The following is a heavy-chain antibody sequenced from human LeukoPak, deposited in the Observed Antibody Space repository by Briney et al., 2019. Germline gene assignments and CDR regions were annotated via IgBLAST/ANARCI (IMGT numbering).Heavy chain of an antibody. CDR2: IQYDGSNK. CDR1: GFTFSSYG. V-gene: IGHV3-30*02. CDR3: AKDGWTPFDY. J-gene: IGHJ4*02. D-gene: IGHD3/OR15-3a*01. Sequence: GSLRLSCAASGFTFSSYGMHWVRQAPGKGLEWVAFIQYDGSNKNYADSVKGRFTISRENSKNTLYLQMNSLRAEDTAVYYCAKDGWTPFDYWGQGTLVTVSS.